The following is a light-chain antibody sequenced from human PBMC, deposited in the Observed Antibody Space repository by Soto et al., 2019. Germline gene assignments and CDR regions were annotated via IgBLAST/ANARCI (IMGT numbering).Light chain of an antibody. CDR1: QSVLYSSNDKNY. CDR2: WAS. CDR3: HQYYTAPWT. J-gene: IGKJ1*01. Sequence: DIVMTQSPDSLAVSLGERATINYKSSQSVLYSSNDKNYLTWYQQKPGQPPKLLIYWASTRESGVPERFSGSGSGTDFTLTISNLQAEDVAIYYCHQYYTAPWTFGQGTKVEIK. V-gene: IGKV4-1*01.